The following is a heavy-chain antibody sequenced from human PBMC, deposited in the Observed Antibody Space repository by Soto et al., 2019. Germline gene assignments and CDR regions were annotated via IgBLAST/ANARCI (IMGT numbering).Heavy chain of an antibody. CDR3: ARVVNYYFDY. J-gene: IGHJ4*02. CDR2: IYHSGST. D-gene: IGHD2-15*01. Sequence: SETLSLTCAVSGGSISSGGYSWSWIRQPPGKGLEWIGYIYHSGSTYYNPSLKSRVTISVDRSKNQFSLKLSSVTAADTAVYYCARVVNYYFDYWGQGTLVTVSS. CDR1: GGSISSGGYS. V-gene: IGHV4-30-2*01.